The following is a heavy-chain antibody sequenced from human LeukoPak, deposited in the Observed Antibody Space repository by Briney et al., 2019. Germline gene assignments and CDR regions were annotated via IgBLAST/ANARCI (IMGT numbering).Heavy chain of an antibody. CDR3: SRVPYGDYVGDWYFDL. CDR2: IRSQIYGGTT. J-gene: IGHJ2*01. Sequence: GGSLRLSCTTSGFTFGDYAVTWFRQAPGKGLEWVGFIRSQIYGGTTQYAASVRGRFTISRDDSKASAYLQMDSLKSEDTAVYYCSRVPYGDYVGDWYFDLWGRGILVTVSS. D-gene: IGHD4-17*01. CDR1: GFTFGDYA. V-gene: IGHV3-49*03.